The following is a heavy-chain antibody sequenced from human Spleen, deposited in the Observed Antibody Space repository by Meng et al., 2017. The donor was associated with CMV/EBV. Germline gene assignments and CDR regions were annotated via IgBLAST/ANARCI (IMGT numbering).Heavy chain of an antibody. CDR2: ISGSTT. CDR3: AKHAQWPTDY. D-gene: IGHD6-19*01. Sequence: SLRLSCAASGFTFRSYAMSWVRQAPGKGLEWVSGISGSTTYYADSVKGRFTISRDISKNMLSLQMNSLRVDDTAVYYCAKHAQWPTDYWGQGTLVTVSS. CDR1: GFTFRSYA. V-gene: IGHV3-23*01. J-gene: IGHJ4*02.